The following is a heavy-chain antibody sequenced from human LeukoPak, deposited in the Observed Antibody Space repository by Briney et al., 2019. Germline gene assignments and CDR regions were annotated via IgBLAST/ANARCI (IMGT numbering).Heavy chain of an antibody. CDR2: MSSDGIKS. CDR3: AKDHAGSGRAFEY. V-gene: IGHV3-30*04. Sequence: GTSLRHSCAPSGFTFRMSGVHWVRQAPGKGLEWVALMSSDGIKSYYADSVKGRFTVSRDTSKDIVYLQMNSLSADDTGIYYCAKDHAGSGRAFEYWGQGTLLTVSS. J-gene: IGHJ4*02. D-gene: IGHD3-10*01. CDR1: GFTFRMSG.